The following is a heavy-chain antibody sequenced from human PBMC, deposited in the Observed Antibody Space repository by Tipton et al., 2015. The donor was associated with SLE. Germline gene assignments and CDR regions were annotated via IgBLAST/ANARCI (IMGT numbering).Heavy chain of an antibody. J-gene: IGHJ4*02. D-gene: IGHD3-3*01. Sequence: SLRLSCAASGFTFSSYAMHWVRQAPGKGLEWVAVISYDGSNKYYADSVKGRFTISRDNSKNTLSLQLNSLRSEDTAVYYCGRGDTIFGVVMYWGQGTLVTVSS. V-gene: IGHV3-30-3*01. CDR2: ISYDGSNK. CDR3: GRGDTIFGVVMY. CDR1: GFTFSSYA.